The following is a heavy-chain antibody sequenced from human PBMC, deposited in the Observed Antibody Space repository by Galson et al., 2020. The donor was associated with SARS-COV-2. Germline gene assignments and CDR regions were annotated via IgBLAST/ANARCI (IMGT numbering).Heavy chain of an antibody. CDR3: ARANYYDTSGYFTWGPLNDAEYFQH. D-gene: IGHD3-22*01. J-gene: IGHJ1*01. CDR2: INSDGSSR. CDR1: GFTFSNYW. V-gene: IGHV3-74*03. Sequence: TGGSLRLSCAASGFTFSNYWMHWVRQVPGKGLVWVSRINSDGSSRTYADSVKGRFTISRDNAKNTVYLQMDSLRAEDTAVYYCARANYYDTSGYFTWGPLNDAEYFQHWGQGTVVSVSS.